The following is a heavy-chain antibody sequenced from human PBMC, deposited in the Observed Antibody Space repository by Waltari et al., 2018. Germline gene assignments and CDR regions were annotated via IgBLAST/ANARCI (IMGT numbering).Heavy chain of an antibody. D-gene: IGHD6-25*01. Sequence: EVQLVESGGVVVQPGGSLRLSCLASGFTFDDYAMHWVRQAPGKGLEWVSLFSWDGGSTYYADSVKGRFTISRDNSKDSLYLQMNSLRAEDTALYYCAKGFYGYNYLDYWGQGTLVTVSS. CDR1: GFTFDDYA. V-gene: IGHV3-43D*03. CDR2: FSWDGGST. J-gene: IGHJ4*02. CDR3: AKGFYGYNYLDY.